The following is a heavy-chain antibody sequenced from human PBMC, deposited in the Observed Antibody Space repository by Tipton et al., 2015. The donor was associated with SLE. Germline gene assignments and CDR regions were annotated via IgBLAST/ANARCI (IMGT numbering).Heavy chain of an antibody. CDR2: ISYDGSDE. J-gene: IGHJ4*02. Sequence: SLRLSCGGSGSTFSSDAMHWVRQAPGKGLEWVALISYDGSDEYYADSVKGRFTISRDNSKKTLYLQMGSLRAEDMAVYYCARANWDDYFDSWGQGTLVTVSS. D-gene: IGHD7-27*01. CDR1: GSTFSSDA. V-gene: IGHV3-30*14. CDR3: ARANWDDYFDS.